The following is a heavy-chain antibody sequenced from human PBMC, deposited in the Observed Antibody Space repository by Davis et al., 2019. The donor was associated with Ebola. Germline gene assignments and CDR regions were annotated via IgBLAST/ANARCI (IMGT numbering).Heavy chain of an antibody. CDR3: ARSGSRHTYFDN. CDR2: IYYSGST. J-gene: IGHJ4*02. V-gene: IGHV4-59*01. D-gene: IGHD1-26*01. Sequence: PSETLSLTCTVSGGSISSYYWSWIRQPPGKGLEWIGYIYYSGSTNYNPSLKSRVTISVDTSKNQFSLKLSSVTAADTALYYCARSGSRHTYFDNWGQGTLVTVSS. CDR1: GGSISSYY.